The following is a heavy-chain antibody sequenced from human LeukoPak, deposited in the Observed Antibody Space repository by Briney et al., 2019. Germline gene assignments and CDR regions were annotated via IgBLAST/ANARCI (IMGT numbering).Heavy chain of an antibody. D-gene: IGHD5-24*01. CDR3: ARESLRRDGYNFYYYYGMDV. V-gene: IGHV3-7*01. Sequence: GGSLRLSCAASGFTFSSYWMSWVRQAPGKGLEWVANIKQDGSEKYYVDSVKGRFTISRDNSKNTLYLQMNSLRAEDTAVYYCARESLRRDGYNFYYYYGMDVWGQGTTVTVSS. CDR1: GFTFSSYW. J-gene: IGHJ6*02. CDR2: IKQDGSEK.